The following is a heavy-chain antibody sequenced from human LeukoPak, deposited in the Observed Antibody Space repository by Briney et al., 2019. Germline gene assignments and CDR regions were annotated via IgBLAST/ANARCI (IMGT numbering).Heavy chain of an antibody. D-gene: IGHD2-15*01. CDR3: ARVGDVVVVAATSYYYYYGMDV. Sequence: SETLSLTCTVSGGSVSSGSYYWSWIRQPPGKGLEWIGYMYYSGSTSYNPSLKSRVTISVDTSKNQFSLKLSSVAAADTAVYYCARVGDVVVVAATSYYYYYGMDVWGQGTTVTVSS. V-gene: IGHV4-61*01. CDR2: MYYSGST. CDR1: GGSVSSGSYY. J-gene: IGHJ6*02.